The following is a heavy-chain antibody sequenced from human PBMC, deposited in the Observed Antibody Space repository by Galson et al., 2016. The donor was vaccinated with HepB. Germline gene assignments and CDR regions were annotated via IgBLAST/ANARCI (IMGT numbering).Heavy chain of an antibody. CDR3: ARVSAHYDFWSAYDGGWFDR. J-gene: IGHJ5*02. D-gene: IGHD3-3*01. CDR2: ISAYNGDT. Sequence: SVKVSCKASGYTFTTYGIIWVRQAPGQGPERMGWISAYNGDTKYAQKFQGRVTMTTDTSTTTAYMELRSLRSDDTAVYYCARVSAHYDFWSAYDGGWFDRGGQGTRVTVS. CDR1: GYTFTTYG. V-gene: IGHV1-18*04.